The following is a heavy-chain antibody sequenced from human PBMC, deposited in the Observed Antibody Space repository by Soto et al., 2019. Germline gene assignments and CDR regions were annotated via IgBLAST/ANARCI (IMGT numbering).Heavy chain of an antibody. CDR2: IDPSDSYT. J-gene: IGHJ6*02. V-gene: IGHV5-10-1*01. CDR3: TSHPSIAPYSSDAQYRGMDI. D-gene: IGHD6-19*01. CDR1: GYSFTSYW. Sequence: PGDSLKISCKGSGYSFTSYWISWVRQMPGKGLEWMGRIDPSDSYTNYSPSFQGHVTISADKSISTAYLQWSSLKASDTAMYYCTSHPSIAPYSSDAQYRGMDIWCQGTTVTVSS.